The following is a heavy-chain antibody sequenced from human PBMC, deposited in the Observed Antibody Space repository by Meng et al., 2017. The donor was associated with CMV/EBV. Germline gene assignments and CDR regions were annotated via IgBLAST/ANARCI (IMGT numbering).Heavy chain of an antibody. Sequence: ASVKVSCKASGYTFTSYYMHWVRQAPGQGLEWMGIINPSGGSTSYAQKFQGRVTMTRDTSTSTVYMELSSLRSEDTAVYYCARGHPQGQLAHYYYGMDVWGQGTTVTVSS. CDR2: INPSGGST. CDR1: GYTFTSYY. J-gene: IGHJ6*02. V-gene: IGHV1-46*01. CDR3: ARGHPQGQLAHYYYGMDV. D-gene: IGHD6-6*01.